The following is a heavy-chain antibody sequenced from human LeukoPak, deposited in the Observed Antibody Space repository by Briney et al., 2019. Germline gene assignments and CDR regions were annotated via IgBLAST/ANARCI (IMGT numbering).Heavy chain of an antibody. D-gene: IGHD3-3*01. J-gene: IGHJ4*02. CDR2: ISGSGGST. Sequence: GGSLRLSCAASGFTFSSYAMSWVRQAPGKGLEWVSAISGSGGSTYYADSVKGDFTISRDNSKNTLFLQMSSLRPEDTAVYFCVKVRDFWSGYHSLDYWGQGAPVTVPS. CDR1: GFTFSSYA. V-gene: IGHV3-23*01. CDR3: VKVRDFWSGYHSLDY.